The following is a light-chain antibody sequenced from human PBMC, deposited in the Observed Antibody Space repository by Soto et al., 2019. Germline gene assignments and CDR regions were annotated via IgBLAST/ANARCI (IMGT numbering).Light chain of an antibody. Sequence: DVQMTQSPSSLSAFVGDRVTITCRASQGIAPYLAWFQQKPGKVPKLLIYATSTLQSGVPSRFSGSGSATDFTLTVTSLQPEDDGTYYCQKYNSAPLTFGGGTKVEIK. J-gene: IGKJ4*01. CDR2: ATS. V-gene: IGKV1-27*01. CDR3: QKYNSAPLT. CDR1: QGIAPY.